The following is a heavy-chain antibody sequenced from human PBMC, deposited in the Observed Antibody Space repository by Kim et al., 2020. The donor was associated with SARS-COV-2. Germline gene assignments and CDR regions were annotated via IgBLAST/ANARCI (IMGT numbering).Heavy chain of an antibody. D-gene: IGHD1-26*01. CDR2: T. J-gene: IGHJ4*02. CDR3: ARKRYGEFDY. Sequence: TNHHRSLKTRITISVDPSKNQFALKLSSVTAADTAVYYCARKRYGEFDYWGQGTLVTVSS. V-gene: IGHV4-34*13.